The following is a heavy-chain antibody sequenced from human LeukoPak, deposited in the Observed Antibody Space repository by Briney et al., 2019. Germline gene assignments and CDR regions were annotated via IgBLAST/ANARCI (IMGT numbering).Heavy chain of an antibody. CDR3: ARRSSSLYYYYGMDV. CDR1: GYRFTSYW. J-gene: IGHJ6*02. CDR2: IYPGDSDT. V-gene: IGHV5-51*01. D-gene: IGHD6-6*01. Sequence: PGESLKIPWKGSGYRFTSYWIGWVRQMPGKGLEWMGIIYPGDSDTRYSPSFQGQVTISADKSISTAYLQWSSLKASDTAMYYCARRSSSLYYYYGMDVWGQGTTVTVSS.